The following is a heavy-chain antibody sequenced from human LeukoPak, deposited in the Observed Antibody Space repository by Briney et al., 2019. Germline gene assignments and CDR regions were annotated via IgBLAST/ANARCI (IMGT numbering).Heavy chain of an antibody. Sequence: GESLKISCKGSGYSFTSYWIGWVRQMPGKGLEWMGIIYTRYSPSLQGQVTISADKSISTAYLQWSSLKASDTAMYYCTRGVLGVDYWGQGTLVTVSS. J-gene: IGHJ4*02. CDR3: TRGVLGVDY. CDR2: IYT. D-gene: IGHD3-10*01. CDR1: GYSFTSYW. V-gene: IGHV5-51*01.